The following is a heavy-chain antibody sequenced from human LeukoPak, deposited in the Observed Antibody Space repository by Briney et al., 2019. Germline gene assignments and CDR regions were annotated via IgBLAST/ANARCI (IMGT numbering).Heavy chain of an antibody. Sequence: SETLSLTCTVSGGSISSITYYWGWIRQPPGKGLEWIGEIYHSGSTNYNPSLKSRVTISVDTSENQFSLKLSSVTAADTALYYCSRASSTSYYDYWGQGTLVSVSS. V-gene: IGHV4-39*07. J-gene: IGHJ4*02. D-gene: IGHD6-19*01. CDR2: IYHSGST. CDR1: GGSISSITYY. CDR3: SRASSTSYYDY.